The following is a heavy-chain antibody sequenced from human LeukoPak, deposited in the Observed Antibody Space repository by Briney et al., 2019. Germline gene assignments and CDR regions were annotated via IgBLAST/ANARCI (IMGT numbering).Heavy chain of an antibody. CDR2: INPNSGGT. Sequence: ASVKVSCKASGYTFTGYYMHWVRQAPGQGLEWMGRINPNSGGTNYAQKFQGRVTMTRDTSISTAYMELSRLRSDDTAIYYCATNLPAGGPGSYLGYWGQGTLVTVSS. D-gene: IGHD3-10*01. J-gene: IGHJ4*02. CDR1: GYTFTGYY. CDR3: ATNLPAGGPGSYLGY. V-gene: IGHV1-2*06.